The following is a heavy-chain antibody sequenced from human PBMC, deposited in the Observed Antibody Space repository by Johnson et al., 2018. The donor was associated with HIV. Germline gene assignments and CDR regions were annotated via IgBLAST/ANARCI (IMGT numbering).Heavy chain of an antibody. CDR2: LRYDGSNK. Sequence: QVQLVESGGGVVQPGGSLRLSCAASGFTFSSYGMHWVRQAPGKGLEWVAFLRYDGSNKSYADSVKGRFTISRDNSKNTLFLQMNSLRADDTAVYYCAKSQDRSAYDYDFDLWGQGTMVTVSS. J-gene: IGHJ3*01. CDR3: AKSQDRSAYDYDFDL. CDR1: GFTFSSYG. D-gene: IGHD5-12*01. V-gene: IGHV3-30*02.